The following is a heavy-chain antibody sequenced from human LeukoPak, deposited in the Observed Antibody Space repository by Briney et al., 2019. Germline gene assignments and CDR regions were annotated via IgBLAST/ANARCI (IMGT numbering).Heavy chain of an antibody. Sequence: PGGSLRLSCAASGFTVSSNYMNWVRQAPGKGLEWVSVIYTGGSTYYADSVKGRFTISSDHSKNTLYLQMNSLRAEDTAVYYCARVRRDYYGMDVWGQGTTVTVSS. D-gene: IGHD3-10*01. CDR3: ARVRRDYYGMDV. CDR2: IYTGGST. CDR1: GFTVSSNY. J-gene: IGHJ6*02. V-gene: IGHV3-66*01.